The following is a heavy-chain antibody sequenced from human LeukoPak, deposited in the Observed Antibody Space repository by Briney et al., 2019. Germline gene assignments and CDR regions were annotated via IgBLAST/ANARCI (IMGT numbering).Heavy chain of an antibody. D-gene: IGHD3-3*01. CDR3: ATTAHDFWSGYYPLDY. Sequence: GGSLRLSCAASGFTVSSNYMSWVRQAPGKGLEWVSAISGSGGSTYYADSVKGRFTISRDNSKNTLYLQMNSLRAEDTAVYYCATTAHDFWSGYYPLDYWGQGTLVTVSS. CDR1: GFTVSSNY. CDR2: ISGSGGST. J-gene: IGHJ4*02. V-gene: IGHV3-23*01.